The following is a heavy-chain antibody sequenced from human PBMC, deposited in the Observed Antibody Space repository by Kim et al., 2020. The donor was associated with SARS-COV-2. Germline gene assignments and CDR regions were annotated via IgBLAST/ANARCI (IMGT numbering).Heavy chain of an antibody. CDR2: TYYRSKWYN. V-gene: IGHV6-1*01. J-gene: IGHJ4*02. CDR3: ARVHSSTWKIDY. CDR1: GDSVSSNSVA. D-gene: IGHD2-2*01. Sequence: SQTLSLTCAISGDSVSSNSVAWNWIRQSPSRGLEWLGRTYYRSKWYNEYAVSVKSRITINPDTYKNHFSLQLNSVTPEDTAVYYCARVHSSTWKIDYWGQGTLVTVSS.